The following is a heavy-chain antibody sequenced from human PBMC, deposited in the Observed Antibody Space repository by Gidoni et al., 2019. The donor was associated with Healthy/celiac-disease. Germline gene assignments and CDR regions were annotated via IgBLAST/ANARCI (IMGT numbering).Heavy chain of an antibody. D-gene: IGHD3-16*01. Sequence: QVQLVQSGAEVKKPGSSVKVPCKASGGTFSSYAISWVRQAPGQGLEWMGGIIPIFGTANYAQKFQGRVTITADKSTSTAYMELSSLRSEDTAVYYCASQNYDYVWGSPPPWYFDLWGRGTLVTVSS. J-gene: IGHJ2*01. CDR3: ASQNYDYVWGSPPPWYFDL. CDR1: GGTFSSYA. V-gene: IGHV1-69*06. CDR2: IIPIFGTA.